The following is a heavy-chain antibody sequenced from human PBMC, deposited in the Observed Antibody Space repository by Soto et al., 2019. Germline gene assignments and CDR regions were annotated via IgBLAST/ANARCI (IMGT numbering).Heavy chain of an antibody. V-gene: IGHV3-66*01. CDR3: ARDHTIFNSGWFDP. Sequence: PVGSLRLSCAASGFTVSSNYMSWVRQAPGKGLEWVSVIYSGGSTYYADSVKGRFTISRDNSKNTLYLQMNSLRAEDTAVYYCARDHTIFNSGWFDPWGQGTLVTVSS. CDR1: GFTVSSNY. J-gene: IGHJ5*02. D-gene: IGHD3-3*01. CDR2: IYSGGST.